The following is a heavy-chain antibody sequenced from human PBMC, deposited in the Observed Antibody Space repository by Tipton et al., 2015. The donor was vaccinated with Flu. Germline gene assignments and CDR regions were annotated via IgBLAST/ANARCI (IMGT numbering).Heavy chain of an antibody. Sequence: TLSLTCTVSGGSISISSHYWGWIRQSAGRGLEWVGSIYYTGYPYYNSSLKSRLAMSIDTSKKQFSLRLSSVTAADTAVYYCAKVLFGWVESWAQGTLVTVSS. CDR1: GGSISISSHY. CDR2: IYYTGYP. D-gene: IGHD3-16*01. J-gene: IGHJ5*01. V-gene: IGHV4-39*07. CDR3: AKVLFGWVES.